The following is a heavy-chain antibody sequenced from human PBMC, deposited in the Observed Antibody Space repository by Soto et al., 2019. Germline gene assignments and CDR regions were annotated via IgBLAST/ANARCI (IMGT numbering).Heavy chain of an antibody. CDR2: ISGSGDNT. CDR1: KFTFSTYA. D-gene: IGHD2-8*02. CDR3: AKDMVHCTGTRCARYFEK. J-gene: IGHJ4*02. Sequence: GGSLRRSWAASKFTFSTYAMTGVRQAPGKGLEWVSDISGSGDNTYYADSVKGRFTISRDNSKSTLYLQMNSLRAEDTAVYYCAKDMVHCTGTRCARYFEKWGRGTLVTVSS. V-gene: IGHV3-23*01.